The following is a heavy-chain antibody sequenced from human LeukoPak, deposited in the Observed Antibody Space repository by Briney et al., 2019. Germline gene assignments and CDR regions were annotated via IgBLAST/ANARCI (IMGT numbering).Heavy chain of an antibody. CDR3: ARARRGSYYSDY. V-gene: IGHV3-48*04. Sequence: GGSLRLSCAASGFTFSSYGMNWVRQAPGKGLEWVSYISSSSTTIYYAGSVNGRFTVSRNNAKNSLYLQMNSLRAEDTAVYYCARARRGSYYSDYWGQGTLVTVSS. J-gene: IGHJ4*02. D-gene: IGHD1-26*01. CDR1: GFTFSSYG. CDR2: ISSSSTTI.